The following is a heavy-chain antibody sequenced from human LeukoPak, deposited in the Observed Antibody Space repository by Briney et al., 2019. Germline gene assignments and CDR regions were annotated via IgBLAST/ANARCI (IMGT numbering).Heavy chain of an antibody. CDR1: GCTVSNNY. Sequence: GGSLRLSCAASGCTVSNNYMSWVRQAPGQGLEWVSIIYSGGSTYYADSVKGRFTISRDNSKNTLYLQMNSLRAEDTAVYYCARANWGHPMYYFDYWGQGTLVTVSS. V-gene: IGHV3-66*01. J-gene: IGHJ4*02. CDR3: ARANWGHPMYYFDY. CDR2: IYSGGST. D-gene: IGHD7-27*01.